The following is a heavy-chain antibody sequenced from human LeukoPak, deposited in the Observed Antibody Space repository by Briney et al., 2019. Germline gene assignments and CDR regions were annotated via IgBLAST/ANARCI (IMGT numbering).Heavy chain of an antibody. CDR1: GGSMRSYS. J-gene: IGHJ4*02. Sequence: SETRSLTGTVSGGSMRSYSWSWIRQAPGKGLDWNGYIDYGGGANYNASLKSRVTLSLQTSMNQLSLREGSVTAADTAVYYCARYHDVVTPEGYFEYWGQGTLVTVSS. CDR3: ARYHDVVTPEGYFEY. D-gene: IGHD2-21*02. V-gene: IGHV4-59*01. CDR2: IDYGGGA.